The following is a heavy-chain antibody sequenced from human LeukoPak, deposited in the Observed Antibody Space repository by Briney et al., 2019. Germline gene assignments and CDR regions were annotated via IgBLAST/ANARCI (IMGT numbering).Heavy chain of an antibody. CDR1: GFTFSSYA. CDR3: AKSIGGVVVVAADY. CDR2: ISGSGGST. D-gene: IGHD2-15*01. Sequence: GGSLRLSCAASGFTFSSYAMSWVRQAPGKGLEWVSAISGSGGSTYYADSVKGRFTISRDNSKNTLYLQMNSLRAEDTAVYYCAKSIGGVVVVAADYWGQGTLVTVSS. J-gene: IGHJ4*02. V-gene: IGHV3-23*01.